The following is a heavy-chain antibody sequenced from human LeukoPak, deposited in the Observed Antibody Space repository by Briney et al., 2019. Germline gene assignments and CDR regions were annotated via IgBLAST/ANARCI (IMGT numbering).Heavy chain of an antibody. V-gene: IGHV1-2*02. CDR1: GYTFTCYY. Sequence: ASVKVSCKASGYTFTCYYMHWVRQAPGQGLEWMGWINPNSGDTNYAQKFQGRVTMIRDTSISTAYMELSRLRSDDKAVYYCAAISYYWNGSWFDPWGQGTLVTVSS. CDR2: INPNSGDT. J-gene: IGHJ5*02. D-gene: IGHD1-1*01. CDR3: AAISYYWNGSWFDP.